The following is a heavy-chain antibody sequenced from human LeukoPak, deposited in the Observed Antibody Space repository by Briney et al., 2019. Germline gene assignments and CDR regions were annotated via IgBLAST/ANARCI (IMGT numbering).Heavy chain of an antibody. J-gene: IGHJ5*02. V-gene: IGHV3-7*03. D-gene: IGHD2-2*01. CDR1: GFTFSSYW. CDR3: ARTTEDCSSTSCYQYWFDP. CDR2: IKQDGSEK. Sequence: PGGSLRLSCAASGFTFSSYWMSWVRQAPGKGLEWVANIKQDGSEKYYVDSVKGRFTISRDNAKNSLYLQMNSLRAEDTAVYYCARTTEDCSSTSCYQYWFDPWGQGTLVTVSS.